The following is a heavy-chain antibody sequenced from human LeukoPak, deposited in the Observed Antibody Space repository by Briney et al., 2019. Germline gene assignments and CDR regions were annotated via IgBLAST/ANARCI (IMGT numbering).Heavy chain of an antibody. J-gene: IGHJ5*02. CDR1: GYTFTSYG. V-gene: IGHV1-18*01. D-gene: IGHD2-2*01. CDR3: ARDRYCSSTSCWWFDP. CDR2: ISAYNGNT. Sequence: ASVKVSCKASGYTFTSYGISWVRQAPGQGLEWMGWISAYNGNTNYAQKLQGRVTMTTDTSTSTAYMELRSLRSDDTAVYYCARDRYCSSTSCWWFDPWGQGTLVTVSS.